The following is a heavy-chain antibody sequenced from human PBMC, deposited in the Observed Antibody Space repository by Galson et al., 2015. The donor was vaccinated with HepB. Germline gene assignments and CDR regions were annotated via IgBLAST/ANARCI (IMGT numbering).Heavy chain of an antibody. CDR2: ISYDGSNK. CDR3: AKPTVAGTCAFDI. Sequence: SLRLSCEASGFTFSSYGMHWVRQAPGKGLEWVAVISYDGSNKYYADSVKGRFTISRDNSKNTLYLRMNSLRAEDTAVYYCAKPTVAGTCAFDIWGQGAMVTVSS. J-gene: IGHJ3*02. V-gene: IGHV3-30*18. CDR1: GFTFSSYG. D-gene: IGHD6-19*01.